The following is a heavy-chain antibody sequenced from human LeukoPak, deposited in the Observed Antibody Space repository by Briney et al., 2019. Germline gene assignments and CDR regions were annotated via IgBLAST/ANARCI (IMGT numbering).Heavy chain of an antibody. Sequence: GSLRLSCAASGFTFSSYAMTWVRQAPGKGLEWVSTINSGGSTYFSDSVKGRFTISRDNSKNTLCLQMNILRAEDTAVYYCAKGTLGYCSGGSCYPFDYWGQGTLATVSS. CDR3: AKGTLGYCSGGSCYPFDY. D-gene: IGHD2-15*01. V-gene: IGHV3-23*01. CDR1: GFTFSSYA. J-gene: IGHJ4*02. CDR2: INSGGST.